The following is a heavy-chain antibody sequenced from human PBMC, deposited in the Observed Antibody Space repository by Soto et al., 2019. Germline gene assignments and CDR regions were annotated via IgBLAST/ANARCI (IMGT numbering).Heavy chain of an antibody. CDR1: GYTFTSYY. D-gene: IGHD4-17*01. CDR2: INPSGGST. Sequence: QVQLVQSGAEVKKPGASVKVSCKASGYTFTSYYMHWVRQAPGQGLEWMAIINPSGGSTSYAQKFQGRVTMTRDTSTSTVYMELSSLRSEDTAVYYCARDGTVTYDYYYYYYMDVWGKGTTVTVSS. V-gene: IGHV1-46*03. CDR3: ARDGTVTYDYYYYYYMDV. J-gene: IGHJ6*03.